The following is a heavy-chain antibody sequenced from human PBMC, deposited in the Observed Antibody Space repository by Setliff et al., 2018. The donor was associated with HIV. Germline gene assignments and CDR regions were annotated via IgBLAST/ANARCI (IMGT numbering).Heavy chain of an antibody. CDR3: TKGAERQWGEGVVPFDS. D-gene: IGHD3-10*01. Sequence: GGSLRLSCAASKFTFGDYDMYWVRQAPGKGLEWVATVWFDGRHKYYGNSVKGRFSVSRDNSKNTLYLQMNRLRPEDTAVYYCTKGAERQWGEGVVPFDSWGQGTRVTVS. J-gene: IGHJ4*02. V-gene: IGHV3-30*02. CDR2: VWFDGRHK. CDR1: KFTFGDYD.